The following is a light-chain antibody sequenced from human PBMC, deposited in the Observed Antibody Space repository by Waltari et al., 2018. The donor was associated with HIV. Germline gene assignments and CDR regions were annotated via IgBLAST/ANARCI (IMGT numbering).Light chain of an antibody. CDR1: NIGSKS. CDR2: DDS. CDR3: HVWDSSSDHVV. V-gene: IGLV3-21*02. J-gene: IGLJ2*01. Sequence: SYVLTQPPSVSVAPGLTARITCGGNNIGSKSVHWYQQKPGQAPVLVVYDDSDRPSGSPERFSGPNSGNTATLTSSRGEAGDEADYYCHVWDSSSDHVVFGGGTKLTVL.